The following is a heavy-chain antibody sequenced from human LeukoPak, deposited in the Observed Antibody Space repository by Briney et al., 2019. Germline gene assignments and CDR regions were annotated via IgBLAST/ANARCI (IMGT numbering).Heavy chain of an antibody. V-gene: IGHV4-4*07. CDR1: GDSFSTSY. CDR2: IYTSGST. J-gene: IGHJ4*02. Sequence: SETLSLTCAVSGDSFSTSYWTWIRQPAAKGLEGIGRIYTSGSTNYNPSLKSRVTMSIDTSKKQFSLKLSSVTAADTAVYYCARDLGYDSSGYHYWGQGTLVTVSS. CDR3: ARDLGYDSSGYHY. D-gene: IGHD3-22*01.